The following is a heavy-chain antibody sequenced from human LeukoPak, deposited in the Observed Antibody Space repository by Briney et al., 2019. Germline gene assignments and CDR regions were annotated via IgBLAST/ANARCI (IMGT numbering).Heavy chain of an antibody. CDR3: ARDPNPSYHDFWSGENWFDP. CDR1: GYTFTSYA. V-gene: IGHV7-4-1*02. Sequence: ASVKVSCKASGYTFTSYAMNWVRQAPGQGLEWMGWINTNTGNPTYAQGFTGRFVFSLDTSVSTAYLQISSLKAEDTAVYYCARDPNPSYHDFWSGENWFDPWGQGTLVTVSS. CDR2: INTNTGNP. J-gene: IGHJ5*02. D-gene: IGHD3-3*01.